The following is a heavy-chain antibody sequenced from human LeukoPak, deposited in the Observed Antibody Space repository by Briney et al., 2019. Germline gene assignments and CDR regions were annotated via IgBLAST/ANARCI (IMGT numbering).Heavy chain of an antibody. V-gene: IGHV4-61*01. J-gene: IGHJ4*02. D-gene: IGHD5-12*01. CDR2: IYYSGST. Sequence: PSQTLSLTCTVSGGSVSSGSYYWSWIRQLPGKGLEWIGYIYYSGSTNYNPSLKSRVTISVDTSKNQFSLKLSSVTAADTAVYYCARFQQRGYSGYVLDYWGQGTLVTVSS. CDR1: GGSVSSGSYY. CDR3: ARFQQRGYSGYVLDY.